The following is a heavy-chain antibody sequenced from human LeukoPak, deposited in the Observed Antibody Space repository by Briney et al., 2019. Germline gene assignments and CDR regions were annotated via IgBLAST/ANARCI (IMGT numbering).Heavy chain of an antibody. CDR1: QFTFSSYW. Sequence: GGSLRLSCVASQFTFSSYWMSWVRQAPGKGLEWVANIKQDGSEKYYVDSVKGRFTISRDNAKNSLYLQMNSLRAEDTAVYYCARDLGGDGYSLKYYFDYWGQGTLVTVSS. CDR2: IKQDGSEK. D-gene: IGHD5-24*01. CDR3: ARDLGGDGYSLKYYFDY. V-gene: IGHV3-7*03. J-gene: IGHJ4*02.